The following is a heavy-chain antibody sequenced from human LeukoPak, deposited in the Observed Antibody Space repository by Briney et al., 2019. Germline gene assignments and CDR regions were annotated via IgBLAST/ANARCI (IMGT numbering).Heavy chain of an antibody. CDR3: ARGIIQLLSHFDY. V-gene: IGHV3-30-3*01. D-gene: IGHD2-2*01. J-gene: IGHJ4*02. CDR2: ISYDGSNK. CDR1: GFTFSSYA. Sequence: PGGSLRLSCAASGFTFSSYAMHWVRQAPGKGLEWVAVISYDGSNKYYADSVKGRFTISRDNSKNTLYLQMNSLRAEDTAVYYCARGIIQLLSHFDYWGQGTLVTVSS.